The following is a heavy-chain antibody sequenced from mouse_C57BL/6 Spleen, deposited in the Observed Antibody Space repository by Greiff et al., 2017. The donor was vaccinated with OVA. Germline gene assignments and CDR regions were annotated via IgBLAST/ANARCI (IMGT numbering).Heavy chain of an antibody. CDR3: ARSLLDYYAMDY. V-gene: IGHV1-4*01. CDR2: INPSSGYT. CDR1: GYTFTSYT. J-gene: IGHJ4*01. Sequence: VQLVESGAELARPGASVKMSCKASGYTFTSYTMHWVKQRPGQGLEWIGYINPSSGYTKYNQKFKDKATLTADKSSSTAYMQLSSLTSEDSAVYYGARSLLDYYAMDYWGQGTSVTVSS. D-gene: IGHD6-1*01.